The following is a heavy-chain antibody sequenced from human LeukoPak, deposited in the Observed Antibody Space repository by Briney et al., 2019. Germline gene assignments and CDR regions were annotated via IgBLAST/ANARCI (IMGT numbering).Heavy chain of an antibody. J-gene: IGHJ4*02. V-gene: IGHV3-48*03. CDR1: GFTFSSYE. CDR3: ARSSTFDY. D-gene: IGHD4-11*01. Sequence: GGSLRPSCAASGFTFSSYEMNWVRQSRGKGLEWVSYISSSGDTRYYADSVKGRFTISRDNAKNSLYLQMNSLRAEDTAVYYCARSSTFDYWGQGTLVTVSS. CDR2: ISSSGDTR.